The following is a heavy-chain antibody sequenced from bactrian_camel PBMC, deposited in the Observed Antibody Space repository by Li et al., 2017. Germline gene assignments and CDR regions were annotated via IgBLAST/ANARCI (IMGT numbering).Heavy chain of an antibody. CDR1: GFTFSNTW. CDR2: INSDGSST. Sequence: HVQLVESGGGLVQPGGSLRLSCAASGFTFSNTWMFWVRQAPGKGLEWVSTINSDGSSTYYADSVKGRFTISRDNAKNTVYLQMNSLKSEGTALYYCVMSDDSCPIAWCTKGQGTQVTVS. V-gene: IGHV3S6*01. J-gene: IGHJ4*01. D-gene: IGHD1*01.